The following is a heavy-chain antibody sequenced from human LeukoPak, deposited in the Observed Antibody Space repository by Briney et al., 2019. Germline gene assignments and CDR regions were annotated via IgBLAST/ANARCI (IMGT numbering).Heavy chain of an antibody. CDR1: GHTFTGYY. CDR3: ARVGPYYDILTGYYLSNWFDP. Sequence: ASVKVSCKASGHTFTGYYMHWVRQAPGQGLEWMGWINPNSGGTNYAQKFQGRVTMTRDTSISTAYMELSRLRSDDTAVYYCARVGPYYDILTGYYLSNWFDPWGQGTLVTVSS. V-gene: IGHV1-2*02. CDR2: INPNSGGT. J-gene: IGHJ5*02. D-gene: IGHD3-9*01.